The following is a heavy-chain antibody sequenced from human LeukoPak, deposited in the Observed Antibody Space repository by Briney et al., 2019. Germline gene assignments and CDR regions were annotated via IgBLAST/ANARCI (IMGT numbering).Heavy chain of an antibody. CDR2: IYTSGST. CDR3: ARRITYMDV. Sequence: SETLSLTCAVYGGSFSGYYWSWIRQPPGKGLEWIGYIYTSGSTSYNPSLNSRVTISVDTSKNQFSLKLTSVTAADTAVYYCARRITYMDVWGNGTTVTVSS. D-gene: IGHD3-10*01. CDR1: GGSFSGYY. V-gene: IGHV4-4*08. J-gene: IGHJ6*03.